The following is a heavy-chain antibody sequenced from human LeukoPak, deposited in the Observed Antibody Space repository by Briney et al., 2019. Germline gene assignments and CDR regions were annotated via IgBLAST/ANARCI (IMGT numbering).Heavy chain of an antibody. D-gene: IGHD3-16*01. V-gene: IGHV3-7*01. Sequence: GGSLRLSCATSGFTFSSNWMSWVRHVPGRGLDWVANIKPDGSAEYYAASVKGRFTVSRDNAKNSLYLQMNSLRAEDTAVYYCARAPYTWIDYWGQGTLVTVSS. J-gene: IGHJ4*02. CDR1: GFTFSSNW. CDR2: IKPDGSAE. CDR3: ARAPYTWIDY.